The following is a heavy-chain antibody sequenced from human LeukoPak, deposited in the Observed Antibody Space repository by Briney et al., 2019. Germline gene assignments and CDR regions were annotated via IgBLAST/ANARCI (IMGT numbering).Heavy chain of an antibody. CDR1: GGSLSAYY. V-gene: IGHV4-34*01. D-gene: IGHD3-22*01. Sequence: PSETRSLTCVLYGGSLSAYYRSWVRHPPQDGLGWIGNSNRSGNTNNNPSLKSRVTISVDTTKNQFSLKLSSVTAAVTAVYRCASGWDSSGYSFDYWGQGTLVTVSS. J-gene: IGHJ4*02. CDR2: SNRSGNT. CDR3: ASGWDSSGYSFDY.